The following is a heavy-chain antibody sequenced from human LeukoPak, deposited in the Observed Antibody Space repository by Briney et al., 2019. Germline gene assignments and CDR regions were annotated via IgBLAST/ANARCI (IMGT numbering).Heavy chain of an antibody. V-gene: IGHV3-11*03. Sequence: GGSLRLSCAASGFIFSDYYMSWIRQAPGKGLEWVSYISSSSSYTNYADSVKGRFTISRDNAKNSLYLQMNSLRAEDTAVYYCASRKYYYDSSGYYYSYWGQGTLVTVSS. J-gene: IGHJ4*02. D-gene: IGHD3-22*01. CDR2: ISSSSSYT. CDR1: GFIFSDYY. CDR3: ASRKYYYDSSGYYYSY.